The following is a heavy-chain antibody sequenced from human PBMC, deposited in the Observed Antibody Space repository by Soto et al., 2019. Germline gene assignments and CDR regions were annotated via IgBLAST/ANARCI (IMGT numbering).Heavy chain of an antibody. CDR2: IYPGDSDT. Sequence: GESLKISCKGSGYSFTSNWIGWVRQTPGKGLEWMGLIYPGDSDTRYSPSFQGQVAMSVDKSINTAYLQWRSLEASDSGMYYCARLEAAAAVYYDYWRQGPLVTVSS. J-gene: IGHJ4*01. CDR1: GYSFTSNW. V-gene: IGHV5-51*01. CDR3: ARLEAAAAVYYDY. D-gene: IGHD6-13*01.